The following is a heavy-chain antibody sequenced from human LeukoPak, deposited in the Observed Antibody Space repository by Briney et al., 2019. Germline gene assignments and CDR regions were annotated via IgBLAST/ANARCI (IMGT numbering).Heavy chain of an antibody. CDR2: IYPGDSDT. Sequence: GESLKISCKASGYSFTTYWIGWVRQMPGKGLEWMGIIYPGDSDTKYSPSFQGQVTISADKSISTAYLQWSSLKASDTAMYYCARHVSRGLRLVWGQGTLVTVSS. CDR1: GYSFTTYW. D-gene: IGHD3-10*01. CDR3: ARHVSRGLRLV. V-gene: IGHV5-51*01. J-gene: IGHJ4*02.